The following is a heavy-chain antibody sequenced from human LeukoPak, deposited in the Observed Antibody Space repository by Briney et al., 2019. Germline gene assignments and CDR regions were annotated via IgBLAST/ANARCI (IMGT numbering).Heavy chain of an antibody. V-gene: IGHV1-18*01. Sequence: ASVKVSCKASGYTFSNYGISWVRQAPGQGPEWMGWISTYDGATYYPQRLQGRVTMTTDTSTSTAYTELRSLRSDDTAVYYCARASYYGSGSYYALRFDPWGQGTLVTVSS. J-gene: IGHJ5*02. D-gene: IGHD3-10*01. CDR1: GYTFSNYG. CDR2: ISTYDGAT. CDR3: ARASYYGSGSYYALRFDP.